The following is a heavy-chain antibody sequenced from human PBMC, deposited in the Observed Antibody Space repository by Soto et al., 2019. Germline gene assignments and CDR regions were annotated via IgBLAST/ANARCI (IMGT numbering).Heavy chain of an antibody. J-gene: IGHJ4*02. Sequence: XSVKVSCKASGYTFSSYYLHWVRQAPGQGLEWMGIIDPGGGKTTYAQKFQGRVTMTEDTSTDTVYMELSSLRSEDTAVYYCASHDSSGYYLVYWGQGTLVTVSS. CDR1: GYTFSSYY. CDR3: ASHDSSGYYLVY. D-gene: IGHD3-22*01. CDR2: IDPGGGKT. V-gene: IGHV1-46*01.